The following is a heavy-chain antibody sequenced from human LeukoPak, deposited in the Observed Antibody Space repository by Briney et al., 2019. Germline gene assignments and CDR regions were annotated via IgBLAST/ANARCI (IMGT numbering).Heavy chain of an antibody. V-gene: IGHV3-30*03. D-gene: IGHD4-17*01. J-gene: IGHJ6*02. CDR3: ARDTGGPHPYYYYGMDV. CDR1: GFTFSNYG. CDR2: ISEDGINK. Sequence: PGRSLRLSCAASGFTFSNYGMHCVRQAPGKGLEWVAGISEDGINKYYADSVKGRFAISRDNSKNTLYLQMNSLRAEDTAVYYCARDTGGPHPYYYYGMDVWGQGTTVTVSS.